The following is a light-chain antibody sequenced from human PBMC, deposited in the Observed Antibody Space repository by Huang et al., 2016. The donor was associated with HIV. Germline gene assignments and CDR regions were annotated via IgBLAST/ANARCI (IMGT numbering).Light chain of an antibody. CDR2: DAS. Sequence: DIQMTQSPSSLSAFVGDRVTITCQASQDTRRYLNWYQEKPGKAPKLLVYDASNLETGVPSRFSGSGSGTDFTFTISGLQPEDVAMYYCQQYDSVPPLTFGGGTKVEIK. CDR1: QDTRRY. CDR3: QQYDSVPPLT. J-gene: IGKJ4*01. V-gene: IGKV1-33*01.